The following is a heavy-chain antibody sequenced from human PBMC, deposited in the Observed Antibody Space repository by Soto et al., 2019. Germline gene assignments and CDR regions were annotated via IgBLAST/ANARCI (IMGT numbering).Heavy chain of an antibody. V-gene: IGHV3-64D*06. Sequence: RLSCSASGFTFSSYAMHWVRQAPGKGLEYVSAITDVGDRTYYADSVKGRFTISRDNSKNTLYLQMSSLRPEGTAVYYCVKGPAFYDSSSFDYWGQGTLVTVSS. CDR2: ITDVGDRT. J-gene: IGHJ4*02. CDR3: VKGPAFYDSSSFDY. D-gene: IGHD3-22*01. CDR1: GFTFSSYA.